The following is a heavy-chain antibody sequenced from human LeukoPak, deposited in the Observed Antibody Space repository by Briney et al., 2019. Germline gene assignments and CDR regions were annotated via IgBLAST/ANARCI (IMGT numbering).Heavy chain of an antibody. CDR1: GYTFTGYY. D-gene: IGHD1-26*01. CDR3: ARHLSGPYGIFDY. V-gene: IGHV1-2*06. CDR2: INPNSGGT. J-gene: IGHJ4*02. Sequence: ASVNVSCTASGYTFTGYYMHWVRQAPGQGLEWMGRINPNSGGTNYAQKFQGRVTMTRDTSISTAYMELSRLRSDDTAVYYCARHLSGPYGIFDYWGQGTLVTVSS.